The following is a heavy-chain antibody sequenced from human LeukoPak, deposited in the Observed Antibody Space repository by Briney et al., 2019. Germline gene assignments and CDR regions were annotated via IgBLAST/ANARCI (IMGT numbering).Heavy chain of an antibody. CDR2: IQPTGNT. V-gene: IGHV4-4*07. J-gene: IGHJ4*02. Sequence: SETLSLTCSVSGASISSYYWSWIRQSAGRGLEWIGRIQPTGNTNISPSLKNRITMSIDTSKRQFSLKLNSVTAADTAVFYCARYSGSSFDYWGQGTLVTVSS. CDR1: GASISSYY. CDR3: ARYSGSSFDY. D-gene: IGHD1-26*01.